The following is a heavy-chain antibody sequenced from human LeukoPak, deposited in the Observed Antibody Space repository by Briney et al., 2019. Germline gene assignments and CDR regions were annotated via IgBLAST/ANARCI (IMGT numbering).Heavy chain of an antibody. J-gene: IGHJ6*02. CDR2: ISWDGGST. CDR1: GFTFDDYT. Sequence: GGSLRLSCAASGFTFDDYTMHWVRQAPGKGLEWVSLISWDGGSTYYADSVKGRFTISRDNSKNSLYLQMNSLRTEDTALYYCAKDLRGYSYGSYYYYGMDVWGQGTTVTVSS. D-gene: IGHD5-18*01. V-gene: IGHV3-43*01. CDR3: AKDLRGYSYGSYYYYGMDV.